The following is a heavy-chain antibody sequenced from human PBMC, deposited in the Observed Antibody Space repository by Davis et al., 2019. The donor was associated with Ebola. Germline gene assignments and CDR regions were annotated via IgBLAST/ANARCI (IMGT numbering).Heavy chain of an antibody. Sequence: GESLKISCAASGFTVATYYMSWFRQAPGKGLEWVSVLYSGGYTDYADSVKGRFTISRDDSKNTLYLQVNSLRPEDTAVYYCAKAAGWSSTWGDFDSWGQGTLLTVSS. CDR2: LYSGGYT. CDR3: AKAAGWSSTWGDFDS. CDR1: GFTVATYY. D-gene: IGHD6-13*01. J-gene: IGHJ4*02. V-gene: IGHV3-53*05.